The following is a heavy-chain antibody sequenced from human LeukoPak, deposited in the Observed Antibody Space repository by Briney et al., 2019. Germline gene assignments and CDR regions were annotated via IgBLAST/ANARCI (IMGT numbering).Heavy chain of an antibody. J-gene: IGHJ4*02. CDR2: IRSKAYGGTT. Sequence: GGSLRLSCAASGFTFSSYSMNWVRQAPGKGLEWVGFIRSKAYGGTTEYAASVKGRFTISRDDSKSIAYLQMNSLKTEDTAVYYCTRERFGELSTPDYWGQGTLVTVSS. V-gene: IGHV3-49*04. CDR3: TRERFGELSTPDY. CDR1: GFTFSSYS. D-gene: IGHD3-10*01.